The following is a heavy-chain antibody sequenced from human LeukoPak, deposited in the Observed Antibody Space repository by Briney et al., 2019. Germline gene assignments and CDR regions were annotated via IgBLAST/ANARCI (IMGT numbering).Heavy chain of an antibody. V-gene: IGHV3-23*01. CDR2: ISGSGGGT. D-gene: IGHD4-11*01. CDR3: AKDRAHDYSNYEVDY. CDR1: GFTFSSYA. J-gene: IGHJ4*02. Sequence: GGSLRLSCAASGFTFSSYAMSWVRQAPGKGLTWVSSISGSGGGTYYADSVKGRFTISRDYSKNTLSLQMNSLRAEDTAIYYCAKDRAHDYSNYEVDYWGQGTLVTVSS.